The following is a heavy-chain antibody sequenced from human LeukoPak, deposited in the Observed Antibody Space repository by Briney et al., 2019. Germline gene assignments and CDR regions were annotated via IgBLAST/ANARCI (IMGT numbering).Heavy chain of an antibody. D-gene: IGHD1-26*01. V-gene: IGHV4-59*01. J-gene: IGHJ4*02. CDR1: GGSISSYY. CDR2: IYYSGST. CDR3: ARGVNSGYFDY. Sequence: SEALSLTCTVSGGSISSYYWTWIRQPPGKGLEWIGYIYYSGSTNYNPSLKSRVTISVDTSKNQFSLKLTSVTAADTAVYYCARGVNSGYFDYCGQGTLVTVSS.